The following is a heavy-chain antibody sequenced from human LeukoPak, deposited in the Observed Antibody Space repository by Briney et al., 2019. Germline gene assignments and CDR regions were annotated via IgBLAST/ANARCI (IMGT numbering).Heavy chain of an antibody. Sequence: SETLSLTCTVSGGSISSSSYYWSWIRQPPGKGLEWIGEINHSGSTNYNPSLKSRVTISVDTSKNQFSLKLSSVTAADTAVYYCARLQPEGYYDSSGYPFDIWGQGTMVTVSS. CDR1: GGSISSSSYY. CDR2: INHSGST. D-gene: IGHD3-22*01. CDR3: ARLQPEGYYDSSGYPFDI. J-gene: IGHJ3*02. V-gene: IGHV4-39*07.